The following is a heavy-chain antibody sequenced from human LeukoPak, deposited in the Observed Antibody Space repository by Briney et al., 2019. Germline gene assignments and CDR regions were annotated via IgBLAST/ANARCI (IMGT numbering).Heavy chain of an antibody. J-gene: IGHJ4*02. D-gene: IGHD2-15*01. CDR3: ARDGSSWYVDY. CDR2: INPNSGGT. Sequence: ASVKVSCKASGYSLTSFDINWVRQGSGQGLEWMGWINPNSGGTNYAQKFQGRVTMTRDTSISTAYMELSRLRSDDTAVYYCARDGSSWYVDYWGQGTLVTVSS. CDR1: GYSLTSFD. V-gene: IGHV1-2*02.